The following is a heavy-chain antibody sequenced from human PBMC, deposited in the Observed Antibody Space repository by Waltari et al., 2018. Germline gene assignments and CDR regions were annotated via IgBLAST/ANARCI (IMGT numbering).Heavy chain of an antibody. CDR2: ISSSGRTI. CDR3: ARGSGGSCFFDY. V-gene: IGHV3-48*03. J-gene: IGHJ4*02. D-gene: IGHD2-15*01. CDR1: GFTFSSYE. Sequence: EVQLVESGGGLVQPGGSLRLSCAASGFTFSSYEMNWVRQAPGKGREWGSYISSSGRTIYYADSVKGRFTISRDNAKNSLYLQMNSLRAEDTAVYYCARGSGGSCFFDYGGQGTLVTVSS.